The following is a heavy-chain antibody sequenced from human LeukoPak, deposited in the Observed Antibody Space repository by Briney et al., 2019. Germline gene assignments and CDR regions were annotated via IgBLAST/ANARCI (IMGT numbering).Heavy chain of an antibody. CDR3: ARDRLNSGSYRVMTY. CDR2: ISSSSGII. J-gene: IGHJ4*02. V-gene: IGHV3-48*04. D-gene: IGHD1-26*01. Sequence: GGSLRLSCAASGFTFSGYSMNWVRQAPGKGLEWVSYISSSSGIIYYADSVKGRFTISRDNAKNSLSLQMNSLRAEDTAVYYCARDRLNSGSYRVMTYWGQGTLVTVSS. CDR1: GFTFSGYS.